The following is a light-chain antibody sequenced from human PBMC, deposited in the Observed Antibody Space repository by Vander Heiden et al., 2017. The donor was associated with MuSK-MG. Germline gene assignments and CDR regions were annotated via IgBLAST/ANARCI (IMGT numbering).Light chain of an antibody. Sequence: HSALTQPASVSGSPGQSITISCAGTSSDVGRYDFVSWYQRHPGEAPKLIIFDVTGRPAGVSDRFSGSKSGSTASLTISGLQAEDEADYYCNSYTTSLTQVFGGGTKLTVL. CDR2: DVT. CDR3: NSYTTSLTQV. J-gene: IGLJ2*01. CDR1: SSDVGRYDF. V-gene: IGLV2-14*03.